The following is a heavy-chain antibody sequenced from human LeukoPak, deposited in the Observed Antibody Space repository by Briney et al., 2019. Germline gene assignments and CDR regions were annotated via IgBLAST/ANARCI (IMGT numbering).Heavy chain of an antibody. CDR1: GCTVSSNY. D-gene: IGHD3-22*01. CDR3: ARGYYDSSGFDLASFDY. J-gene: IGHJ4*02. Sequence: GGSLRLSCAASGCTVSSNYMSWVRQAPGKGLEWVSVIYSGGSTYYADSVKGRFTISRDNSKNTLYLQMNSLRAEDTAVYYCARGYYDSSGFDLASFDYWGQGTLVTVSS. CDR2: IYSGGST. V-gene: IGHV3-53*01.